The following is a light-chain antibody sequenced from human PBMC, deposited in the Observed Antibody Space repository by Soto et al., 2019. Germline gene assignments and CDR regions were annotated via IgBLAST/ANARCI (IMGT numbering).Light chain of an antibody. CDR2: DVS. CDR1: SSDVGGYNY. J-gene: IGLJ1*01. V-gene: IGLV2-11*01. Sequence: QSALTQPRSLSVSPGQSVTISCTGTSSDVGGYNYVSWYQQHPGKAPKLMIYDVSKRPSGVPDRFSGSKSGNTASLTISGLQAEDEADYYCCSYAGSYTLDNYVFGTGTKVTVL. CDR3: CSYAGSYTLDNYV.